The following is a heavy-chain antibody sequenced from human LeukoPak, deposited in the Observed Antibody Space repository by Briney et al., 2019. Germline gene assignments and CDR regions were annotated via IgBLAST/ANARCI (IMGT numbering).Heavy chain of an antibody. CDR3: AREERGYSYGYGGFDP. D-gene: IGHD5-18*01. CDR2: ISAYNGNT. Sequence: ASVKVSCKASGYTFTSYGISWVRQAPGQGLEWMGWISAYNGNTNYAQKLQGRVTMTTDTSTSTAYIELRSLRFDDTAVYYCAREERGYSYGYGGFDPWGQGTLVTVSS. J-gene: IGHJ5*02. CDR1: GYTFTSYG. V-gene: IGHV1-18*01.